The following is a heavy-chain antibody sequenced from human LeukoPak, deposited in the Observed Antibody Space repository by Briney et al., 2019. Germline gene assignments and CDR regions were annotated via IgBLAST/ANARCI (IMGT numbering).Heavy chain of an antibody. Sequence: GGSLRLSCAASGFTFSSYSMNWVRQAPGKGLEWVSSISSSSSYIYYADSVKGRFTISRDNAKNSLYLQMNSLRAEDTAVYYCARYYYGPLNRDSSGYPIDYWGQGTLVTVSS. CDR2: ISSSSSYI. CDR3: ARYYYGPLNRDSSGYPIDY. V-gene: IGHV3-21*01. J-gene: IGHJ4*02. CDR1: GFTFSSYS. D-gene: IGHD3-22*01.